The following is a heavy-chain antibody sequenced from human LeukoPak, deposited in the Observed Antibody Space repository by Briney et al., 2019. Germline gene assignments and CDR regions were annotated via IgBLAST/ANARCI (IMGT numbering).Heavy chain of an antibody. V-gene: IGHV4-61*08. CDR3: ARGGAFDI. J-gene: IGHJ3*02. CDR1: GGSVSSAAYY. CDR2: IYYTGNT. Sequence: KPSETLSLTCTVSGGSVSSAAYYWSWVRQPPGKGLEWIGYIYYTGNTNSSPSLKSRVTISVDTSKNQLSLKLSSVTAADTAVYYCARGGAFDIWGQGTMVTVSS.